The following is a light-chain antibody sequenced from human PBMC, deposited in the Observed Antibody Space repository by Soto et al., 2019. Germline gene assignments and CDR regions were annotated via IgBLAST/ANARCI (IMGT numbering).Light chain of an antibody. V-gene: IGKV2-28*01. CDR2: LGS. Sequence: DPVMTQSPLSLPVTPGEPASISCRSSQSLLHTNGYNYLDWYLQKPGQSPQLLIYLGSFRAAGAPDRLSVSGAGTDFTLKISRVEAADVGVYYCMQALQTPAFGGGTKVEIK. CDR3: MQALQTPA. CDR1: QSLLHTNGYNY. J-gene: IGKJ4*01.